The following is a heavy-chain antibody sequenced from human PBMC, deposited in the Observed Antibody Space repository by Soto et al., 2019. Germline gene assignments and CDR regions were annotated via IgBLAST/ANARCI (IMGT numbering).Heavy chain of an antibody. CDR3: GTDPGFPDFDVIKHALDI. V-gene: IGHV3-23*01. CDR1: GFTFRDYA. D-gene: IGHD3-9*01. J-gene: IGHJ3*02. Sequence: EVQVLQSGGGLGQPGGSLRLSCAAGGFTFRDYAMSWVRQAPGKGLEWVSTLSGSLNSAFYADSVKGRFTISRDSSDNILYLQMNILRDEHTVVYYCGTDPGFPDFDVIKHALDIWGQETVLSVSS. CDR2: LSGSLNSA.